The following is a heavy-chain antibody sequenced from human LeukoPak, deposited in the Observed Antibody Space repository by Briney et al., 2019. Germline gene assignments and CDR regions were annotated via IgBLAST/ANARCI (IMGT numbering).Heavy chain of an antibody. D-gene: IGHD3-9*01. Sequence: GGSLRLSCAASGFTFSSFWMNWVRQAPGKGLEWVSSISSSSSYIYYADSVKGRFTISRDNAKNSLYLQMNSLRAEDTAVYYCARGRKYYDILTGYGRRRAFDIWGQGTMVTVSS. V-gene: IGHV3-21*01. CDR3: ARGRKYYDILTGYGRRRAFDI. CDR1: GFTFSSFW. CDR2: ISSSSSYI. J-gene: IGHJ3*02.